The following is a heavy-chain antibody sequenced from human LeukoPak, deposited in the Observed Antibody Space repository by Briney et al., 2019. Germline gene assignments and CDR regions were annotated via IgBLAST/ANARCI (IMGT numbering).Heavy chain of an antibody. J-gene: IGHJ4*02. D-gene: IGHD2-21*01. Sequence: SETLSRTCTVSGGSITSYYWAWLRQPPGKGLEWIGYLYYSGYSNYNPSLKSRVSMSVDTSKNQFSLKLTSVTAADTAVYYCARHSIASDGARLFDYWGRGTLVTVSS. CDR3: ARHSIASDGARLFDY. CDR1: GGSITSYY. CDR2: LYYSGYS. V-gene: IGHV4-59*08.